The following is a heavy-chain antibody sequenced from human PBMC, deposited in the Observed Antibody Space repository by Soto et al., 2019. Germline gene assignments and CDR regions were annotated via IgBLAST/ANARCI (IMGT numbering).Heavy chain of an antibody. Sequence: QVQLVQSGAEVKKPGSSVKVSCKASGGTFSSYTISWVRQAPGQGLEWMGRIIPILGIANYAQKFQGRVTITADKAASTAYMERSSLRSEETAVYWCAMEYCGSTSCDRDYWGQGTVVTVSS. CDR3: AMEYCGSTSCDRDY. CDR1: GGTFSSYT. V-gene: IGHV1-69*02. CDR2: IIPILGIA. D-gene: IGHD2-2*02. J-gene: IGHJ4*02.